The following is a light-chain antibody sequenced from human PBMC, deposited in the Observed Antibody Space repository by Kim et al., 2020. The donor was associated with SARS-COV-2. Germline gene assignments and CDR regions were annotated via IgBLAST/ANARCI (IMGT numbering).Light chain of an antibody. V-gene: IGLV2-14*03. J-gene: IGLJ7*01. CDR1: NSDIGGYNY. CDR3: SSYTRSKTWL. CDR2: DVT. Sequence: GQSITISCTGTNSDIGGYNYVSWYQHHPGKAPTLLIYDVTKRPSGVSNRFSGSKSGSTASLTISGLQAEDEADYYCSSYTRSKTWLFGGGTQLTVL.